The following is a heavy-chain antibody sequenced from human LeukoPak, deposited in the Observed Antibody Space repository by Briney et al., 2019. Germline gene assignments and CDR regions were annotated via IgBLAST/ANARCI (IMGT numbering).Heavy chain of an antibody. CDR2: TYYRSKWYN. J-gene: IGHJ3*02. V-gene: IGHV6-1*01. D-gene: IGHD1-26*01. Sequence: SQTLSLTCAISGDSVSSNSAAWNWIRQSPSRGLEWLGRTYYRSKWYNDYAVYVKSRITINPDTSKNQFSLQLNSVTPEDTAVYYCARDEGNIVGASNAFDIWGQGTMVTVSS. CDR3: ARDEGNIVGASNAFDI. CDR1: GDSVSSNSAA.